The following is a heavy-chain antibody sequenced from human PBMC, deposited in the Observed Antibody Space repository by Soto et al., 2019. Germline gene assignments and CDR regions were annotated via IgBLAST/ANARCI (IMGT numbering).Heavy chain of an antibody. V-gene: IGHV3-30*18. CDR3: AKDLWGSGSPFDY. Sequence: GGSLRLSCAASGFTFSSYGMHWVRQAPGKGLEWVAVVSYDGSNKYYADSVKGRFTISRDNSKNTLYLQMNSLRAEDTAVYYCAKDLWGSGSPFDYWGQGTLVTVSS. J-gene: IGHJ4*02. CDR1: GFTFSSYG. CDR2: VSYDGSNK. D-gene: IGHD3-16*01.